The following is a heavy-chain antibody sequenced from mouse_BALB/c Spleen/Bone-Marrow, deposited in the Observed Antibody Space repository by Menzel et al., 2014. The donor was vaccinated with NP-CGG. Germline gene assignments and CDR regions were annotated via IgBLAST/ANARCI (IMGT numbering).Heavy chain of an antibody. CDR1: GFNIKDTY. CDR3: AYYRYDEGGFAF. V-gene: IGHV14-3*02. CDR2: IDPANGNT. J-gene: IGHJ3*01. D-gene: IGHD2-14*01. Sequence: EVQLQQSGAELVKPGASVKLSCTASGFNIKDTYMHWVKQRPEQGLEWIVGIDPANGNTKYDPKFQGKATITADTSSNTAYLQLSSLTSEDTAVHYFAYYRYDEGGFAFWGQGTLVTVSA.